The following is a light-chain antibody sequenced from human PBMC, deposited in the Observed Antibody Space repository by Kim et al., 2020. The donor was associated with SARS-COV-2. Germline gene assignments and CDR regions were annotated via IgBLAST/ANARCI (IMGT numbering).Light chain of an antibody. Sequence: PRQSITISWPGTSSDVGGYNYVSWYQQHPGKAPKLMIYDVSNRPSGVSNRFSGSKSGNTASLTISGLQAEDEADYYCSSYTSSSLVFGGGTQLTVL. V-gene: IGLV2-14*03. J-gene: IGLJ2*01. CDR2: DVS. CDR1: SSDVGGYNY. CDR3: SSYTSSSLV.